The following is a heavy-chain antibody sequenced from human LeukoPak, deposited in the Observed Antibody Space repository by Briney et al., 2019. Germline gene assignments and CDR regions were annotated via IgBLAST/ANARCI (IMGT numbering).Heavy chain of an antibody. D-gene: IGHD2-15*01. Sequence: PGGSLRLSCAASGFTFSSYSMNWVRQAPGKGLEWVSSISSSSSYIYYADSVKGRFTISRDNAKNSLYLQMNSLRAEDTAVYYCARGAPAGYCSGGSCYSWFDPWGQGTLVTVSS. CDR2: ISSSSSYI. J-gene: IGHJ5*02. V-gene: IGHV3-21*01. CDR3: ARGAPAGYCSGGSCYSWFDP. CDR1: GFTFSSYS.